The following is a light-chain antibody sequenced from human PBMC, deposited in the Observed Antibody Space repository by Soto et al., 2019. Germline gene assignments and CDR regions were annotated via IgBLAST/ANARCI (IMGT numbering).Light chain of an antibody. CDR1: QTISSW. CDR2: KAS. V-gene: IGKV1-5*03. Sequence: DIPTTQSPSTLSESVGDRVTITCRASQTISSWLAWYQQKPGKAPKLLIYKASTLKSGVPSRFSGTGSGTEFTLTSSSLQPDDFATYYCQHYNSYSEAFGQGTKVDNK. J-gene: IGKJ1*01. CDR3: QHYNSYSEA.